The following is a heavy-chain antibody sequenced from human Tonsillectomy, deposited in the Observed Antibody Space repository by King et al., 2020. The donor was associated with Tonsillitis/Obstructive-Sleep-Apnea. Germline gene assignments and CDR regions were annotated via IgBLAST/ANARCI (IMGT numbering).Heavy chain of an antibody. CDR3: ARHRSAAYGNDNKRYSSSWAPFDY. Sequence: QLVQSGAEVKKPGESLKISCKGSGYSFTSYWIGWVRQMPGKGLEWMGIIYPGDSDTRYSPSFQGQVTISADKSISTAYLQWGSLKASDTAMYYCARHRSAAYGNDNKRYSSSWAPFDYWGQGTLAT. CDR2: IYPGDSDT. D-gene: IGHD6-13*01. J-gene: IGHJ4*02. CDR1: GYSFTSYW. V-gene: IGHV5-51*01.